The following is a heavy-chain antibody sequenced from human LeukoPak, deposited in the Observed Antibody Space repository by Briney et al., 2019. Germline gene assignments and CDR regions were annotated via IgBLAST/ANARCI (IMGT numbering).Heavy chain of an antibody. CDR1: GCTFSSYG. Sequence: GGSLRPSCAASGCTFSSYGMHWVRQAPSSVLGWVAVISYDGSNTDYADSVKGRSTVSRDNSKTPLYLQMNSLRAEDTAVYYCAKDRGQWLTPRGMDVWGQGTTVTVSS. D-gene: IGHD3-10*01. V-gene: IGHV3-30*18. J-gene: IGHJ6*02. CDR3: AKDRGQWLTPRGMDV. CDR2: ISYDGSNT.